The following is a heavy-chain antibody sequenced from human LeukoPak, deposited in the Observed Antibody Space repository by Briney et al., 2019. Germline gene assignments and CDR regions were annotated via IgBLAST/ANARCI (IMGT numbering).Heavy chain of an antibody. Sequence: GGSLRLSCAASGFTFSDYGMNWVRQAPGKGLEWAAGMSYDGSNIYYGDSVKGRFTISRDNSENTLYLQMNSLRVEDTALYYCARDKAYCSGGNCYSGGSFDNWGQGTLVTVSS. D-gene: IGHD2-15*01. CDR3: ARDKAYCSGGNCYSGGSFDN. V-gene: IGHV3-30*03. CDR2: MSYDGSNI. CDR1: GFTFSDYG. J-gene: IGHJ4*02.